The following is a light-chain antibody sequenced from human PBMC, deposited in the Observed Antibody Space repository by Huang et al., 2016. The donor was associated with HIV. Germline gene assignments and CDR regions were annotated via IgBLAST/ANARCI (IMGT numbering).Light chain of an antibody. CDR3: QQYDTPPTT. Sequence: DTVMTQSPATLSVSPGESVTLSCRASPNVGTSSAWYQQKPGQAPRRRIFHAYNRAIGVPPRFSGSGSGTEFTLTINSLQSEDFGVYYCQQYDTPPTTFGPGTTVDIK. J-gene: IGKJ3*01. CDR2: HAY. V-gene: IGKV3-15*01. CDR1: PNVGTS.